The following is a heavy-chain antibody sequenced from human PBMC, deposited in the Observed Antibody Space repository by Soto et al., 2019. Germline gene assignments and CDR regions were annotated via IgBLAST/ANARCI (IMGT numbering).Heavy chain of an antibody. D-gene: IGHD3-16*01. CDR2: ISYDGSNK. CDR3: AKEFVVWGGYSGGGSDY. CDR1: GFTFSSYG. Sequence: QVQLVESGGGVVQPGRSLRLSCAASGFTFSSYGMHWVRQAPGKGLEWVAVISYDGSNKYYADSVKGRFTISRGHSKNARYLQMNSRWVEVVAGDYGAKEFVVWGGYSGGGSDYWGQGTLVTVSS. J-gene: IGHJ4*02. V-gene: IGHV3-30*18.